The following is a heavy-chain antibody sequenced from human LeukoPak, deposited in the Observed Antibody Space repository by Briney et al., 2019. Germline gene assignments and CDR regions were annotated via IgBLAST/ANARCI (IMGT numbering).Heavy chain of an antibody. CDR1: GYTFTSYD. J-gene: IGHJ4*02. Sequence: ASVKVSCKASGYTFTSYDINWVRQAPGQGLEWMGWMNPNSGNTGYAQKFQGRVTMTRNTSISTAYMELSSLRSEDTAVYYCARGRRFLEWSPTKFDYWGQGTLVTVSS. CDR2: MNPNSGNT. CDR3: ARGRRFLEWSPTKFDY. V-gene: IGHV1-8*01. D-gene: IGHD3-3*01.